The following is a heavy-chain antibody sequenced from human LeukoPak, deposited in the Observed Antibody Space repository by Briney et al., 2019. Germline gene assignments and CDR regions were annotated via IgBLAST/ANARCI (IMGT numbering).Heavy chain of an antibody. CDR3: ARSYKLRGVMLTESRSYYFDY. J-gene: IGHJ4*02. V-gene: IGHV3-21*01. CDR2: ISSSSSYI. CDR1: GFTFSSYS. Sequence: GGSLRLSCAASGFTFSSYSMNWVRQAPGKGLEWVSSISSSSSYIYYADSVKGRFTISRDNAKNSLYLQMNSLRAEDTAVYYCARSYKLRGVMLTESRSYYFDYWGQGTLVTVSS. D-gene: IGHD3-10*01.